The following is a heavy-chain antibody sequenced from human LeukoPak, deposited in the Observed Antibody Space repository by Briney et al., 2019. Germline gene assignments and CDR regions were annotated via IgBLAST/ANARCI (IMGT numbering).Heavy chain of an antibody. D-gene: IGHD2-2*02. V-gene: IGHV3-30-3*01. CDR2: ISYDGSNK. Sequence: PGGSLRLSCAASGFTFSSYAMHWVRQAPGKGLEWVAVISYDGSNKYYADSVKGRFTISRDNSKNTLYLQMNSLRAEDTAVYYCARESGMYCSSTSCYRGAFDIWGQGTMVTVSS. CDR3: ARESGMYCSSTSCYRGAFDI. CDR1: GFTFSSYA. J-gene: IGHJ3*02.